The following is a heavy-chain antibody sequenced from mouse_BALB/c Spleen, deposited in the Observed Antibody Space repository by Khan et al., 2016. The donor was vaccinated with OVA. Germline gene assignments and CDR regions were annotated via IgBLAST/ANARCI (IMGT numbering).Heavy chain of an antibody. V-gene: IGHV2-6-4*01. CDR2: IWGGGGT. CDR1: GFSLSRYN. CDR3: ARAYYRYDGYYAMDY. D-gene: IGHD2-14*01. J-gene: IGHJ4*01. Sequence: QMQLEESGPGLVAPSQSLSITCTVSGFSLSRYNIHWVRQPPGKGLEWLGMIWGGGGTDYNSTLKYRLSISKDNSKSQVFLQMNSLQTDDSAMYYCARAYYRYDGYYAMDYWGQGTSVTVSS.